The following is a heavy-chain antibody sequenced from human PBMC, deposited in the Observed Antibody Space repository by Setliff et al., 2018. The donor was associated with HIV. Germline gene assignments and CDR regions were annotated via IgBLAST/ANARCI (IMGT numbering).Heavy chain of an antibody. CDR2: IYYTGST. J-gene: IGHJ6*02. CDR3: ASRPWGAAAGSRYGMDV. D-gene: IGHD6-13*01. V-gene: IGHV4-39*01. Sequence: SETLSLTCTVYGGSFSNYYTNWIRQPPGKGLEWIGTIYYTGSTNYNPSLKSRVTISVDSSKNQFSLKLSSVTAADTAVYYCASRPWGAAAGSRYGMDVWGLGTTVTVSS. CDR1: GGSFSNYY.